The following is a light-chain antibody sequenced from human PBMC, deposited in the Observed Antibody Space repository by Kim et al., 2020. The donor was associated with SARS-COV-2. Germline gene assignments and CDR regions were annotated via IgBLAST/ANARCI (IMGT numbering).Light chain of an antibody. CDR2: EVS. J-gene: IGLJ3*02. V-gene: IGLV2-23*02. CDR1: SSDVGSYNL. CDR3: CSYAGSRV. Sequence: QSALTQPASVSGSPGQSITISCTGTSSDVGSYNLVSWYQQHPGKAPKLMIYEVSKRPSGVSNRFSGSKSGNTASLTISGLQAEDGADYYCCSYAGSRVFGGGTQLTVL.